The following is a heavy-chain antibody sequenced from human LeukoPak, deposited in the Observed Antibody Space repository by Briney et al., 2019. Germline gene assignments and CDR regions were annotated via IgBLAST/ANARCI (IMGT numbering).Heavy chain of an antibody. V-gene: IGHV1-18*01. J-gene: IGHJ4*02. CDR1: GYTFTTYG. Sequence: ASVKVSCKASGYTFTTYGLDWVRQAPGQGLEWMGWISGYNGNTNYAQKFQDRVTMTKDTSTSTVYMELRSLTSDDTAICYCARISSPGYCTAGTCYPAYWGQGTLVTVSS. CDR3: ARISSPGYCTAGTCYPAY. CDR2: ISGYNGNT. D-gene: IGHD2-8*02.